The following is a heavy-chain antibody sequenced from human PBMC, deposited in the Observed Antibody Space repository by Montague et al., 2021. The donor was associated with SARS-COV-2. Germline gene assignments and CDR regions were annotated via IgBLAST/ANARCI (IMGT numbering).Heavy chain of an antibody. J-gene: IGHJ4*02. CDR3: ARGHLSVSMIVVVFTSASYCFDY. D-gene: IGHD3-22*01. CDR2: ISQSGRT. CDR1: GGSFGDDH. Sequence: SETLSLTCAVYGGSFGDDHWSWIRQPPGKGLEWIGNISQSGRTNYNPSLKSRVTISVDTSKNQFSLKLTSVTAADTGLYFCARGHLSVSMIVVVFTSASYCFDYWGQGAQVTVSS. V-gene: IGHV4-34*01.